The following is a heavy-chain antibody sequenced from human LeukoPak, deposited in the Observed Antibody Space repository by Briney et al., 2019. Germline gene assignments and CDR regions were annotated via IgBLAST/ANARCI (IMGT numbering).Heavy chain of an antibody. CDR3: ARYTRGTYYFDS. CDR1: GGSIRSNSYY. D-gene: IGHD3-10*01. V-gene: IGHV4-39*01. CDR2: IYYSGSS. J-gene: IGHJ4*02. Sequence: SEXLSLTCTVSGGSIRSNSYYWGWIRQPPGKGLEFVGSIYYSGSSYYHPSLKSRVTISIDTSKNQFSLKLYSVTAADTALYYCARYTRGTYYFDSWGQGTLVTVSS.